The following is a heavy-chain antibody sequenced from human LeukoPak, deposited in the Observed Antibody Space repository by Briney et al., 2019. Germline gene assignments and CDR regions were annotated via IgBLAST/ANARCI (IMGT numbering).Heavy chain of an antibody. D-gene: IGHD6-13*01. Sequence: GGALRLSCAASGFTFSSYSMNWVRQAPGKGLEWVSYISSRSATLYYADSVKGRFTISRDNAKNSLYLQMNSLRAEDTAVYYCARDPLSSSSFDLWGQGTLVTVSS. CDR3: ARDPLSSSSFDL. CDR1: GFTFSSYS. CDR2: ISSRSATL. J-gene: IGHJ4*02. V-gene: IGHV3-48*01.